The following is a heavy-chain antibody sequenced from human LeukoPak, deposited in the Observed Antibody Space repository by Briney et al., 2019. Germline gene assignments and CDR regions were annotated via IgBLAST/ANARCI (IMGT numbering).Heavy chain of an antibody. Sequence: GGSLRLSCAASGFDVSRYYMTWVRQPPGKGLEWVLVIYSDGSTYYADSVKGRFTISRDNSKNTVYLQMNRLRVEDTAVYSCMDTAVGWGQGTLVTVSS. CDR2: IYSDGST. D-gene: IGHD5-18*01. V-gene: IGHV3-53*05. J-gene: IGHJ4*02. CDR1: GFDVSRYY. CDR3: MDTAVG.